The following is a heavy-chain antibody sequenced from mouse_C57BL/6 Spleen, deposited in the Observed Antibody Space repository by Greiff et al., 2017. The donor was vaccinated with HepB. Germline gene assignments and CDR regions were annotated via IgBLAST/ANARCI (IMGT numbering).Heavy chain of an antibody. CDR2: ISSGGSYT. Sequence: EVKVIESGGDLVKPGGSLKLSCAASGFTFSSYGMSWVRQTPDKRLEWVATISSGGSYTYYPDSVKGRFTITRDNAKNTLYLQLSSLKSEDTAMYYCARRPHSDWDFDVWGTGTTVTVSS. CDR1: GFTFSSYG. J-gene: IGHJ1*03. CDR3: ARRPHSDWDFDV. V-gene: IGHV5-6*02.